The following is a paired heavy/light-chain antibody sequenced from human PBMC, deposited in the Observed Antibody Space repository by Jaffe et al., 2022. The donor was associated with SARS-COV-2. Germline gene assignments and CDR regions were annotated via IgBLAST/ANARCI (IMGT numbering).Heavy chain of an antibody. J-gene: IGHJ6*02. CDR1: GFTFSKWA. CDR3: ALNVDTTITEDYGMDV. CDR2: ISGSGSST. Sequence: EVQLLESGGGLVQPGGSLRLSCAASGFTFSKWAMNWGRQAPGKGLEWVSAISGSGSSTYYVDSVKGRFTISRDNTNNMLYLQMNSLRVEDTAVYYCALNVDTTITEDYGMDVWGQGTTVTVSS. D-gene: IGHD5-18*01. V-gene: IGHV3-23*01.
Light chain of an antibody. Sequence: DVVMTQSPLSLPVTLGQPASISCRSSQSLVYSDGSTFLNWFQQRPGQSPRRLIYKVSNRDFGVPDRFRGSGSGTDFTLKISRVEAEDVGVYYCMQGTHWPYTFGQGTKLEIK. J-gene: IGKJ2*01. CDR2: KVS. CDR3: MQGTHWPYT. V-gene: IGKV2-30*01. CDR1: QSLVYSDGSTF.